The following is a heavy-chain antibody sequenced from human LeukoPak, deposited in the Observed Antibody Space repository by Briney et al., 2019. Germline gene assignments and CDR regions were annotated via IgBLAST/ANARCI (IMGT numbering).Heavy chain of an antibody. CDR1: GYTFTSYG. CDR2: ISAYNGNT. D-gene: IGHD3-16*01. Sequence: ASVKVSCKASGYTFTSYGISWVRQAPGQGLEWMGWISAYNGNTNYAQKLQGRVTTTTDTSTSTAYMELRSLRSDDTAVYYCARCMITFGGVAEDYWGQGTLVTVSS. V-gene: IGHV1-18*01. CDR3: ARCMITFGGVAEDY. J-gene: IGHJ4*02.